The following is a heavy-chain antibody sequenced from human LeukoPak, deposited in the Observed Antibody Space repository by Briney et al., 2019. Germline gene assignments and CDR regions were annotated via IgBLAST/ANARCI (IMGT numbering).Heavy chain of an antibody. CDR1: GGSISSGSYY. Sequence: SETLSLTCTVSGGSISSGSYYWSWSRQPAGKGLEWIGRIYTSGSTNYNPSLKSRVTISVDTSKNQFSLKLSSVTAADTAVYYCARSGPGDYWGQGTLVTVSS. D-gene: IGHD7-27*01. CDR2: IYTSGST. CDR3: ARSGPGDY. J-gene: IGHJ4*02. V-gene: IGHV4-61*02.